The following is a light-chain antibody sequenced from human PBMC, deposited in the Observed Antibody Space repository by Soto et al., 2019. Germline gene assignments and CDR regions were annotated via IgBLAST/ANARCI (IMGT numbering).Light chain of an antibody. V-gene: IGKV1-6*01. CDR3: LQDYNYPWT. J-gene: IGKJ1*01. Sequence: AIQMTQSPSSLSASVGDRVTITCRASQGIRNDLGWYQQKPGKAPKLLIYAASSLQSGVPLRFSGSGSGTDFTLTISSLQPEEFATYYCLQDYNYPWTFGQGTKVETK. CDR2: AAS. CDR1: QGIRND.